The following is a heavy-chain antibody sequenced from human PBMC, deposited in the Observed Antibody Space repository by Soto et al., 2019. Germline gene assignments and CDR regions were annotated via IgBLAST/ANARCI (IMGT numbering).Heavy chain of an antibody. V-gene: IGHV3-30*18. J-gene: IGHJ6*02. Sequence: PGGSLRLSCAASGFTFSGYGMDWVRQAPGKGLEWVAVISYDGSNKYYADSVKGRFTISRDNSKNTLYLQMNSLRAEDTAVYYCAKDLRGMDVWGQGITVTVSS. CDR2: ISYDGSNK. CDR1: GFTFSGYG. CDR3: AKDLRGMDV.